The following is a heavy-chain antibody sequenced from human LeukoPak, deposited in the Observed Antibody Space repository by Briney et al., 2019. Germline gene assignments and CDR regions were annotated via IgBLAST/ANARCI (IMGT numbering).Heavy chain of an antibody. J-gene: IGHJ6*02. CDR3: AGDNWNCGSSMDV. Sequence: PSETLSLTCTVSGGSISSYYWSWIRQPPGKGLEWIGYIYYSGSTNYNPSLKSRVTISVDTSKNQFSLKLSSVTAADTAVYYCAGDNWNCGSSMDVWGQGTTVTVSS. V-gene: IGHV4-59*01. D-gene: IGHD1-7*01. CDR1: GGSISSYY. CDR2: IYYSGST.